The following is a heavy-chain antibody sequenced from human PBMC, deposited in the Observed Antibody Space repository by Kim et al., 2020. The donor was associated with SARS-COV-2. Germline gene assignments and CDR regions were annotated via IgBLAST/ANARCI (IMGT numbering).Heavy chain of an antibody. CDR3: ARDPPGVVVPAAYRDGMDV. CDR2: INPNSGGT. V-gene: IGHV1-2*02. D-gene: IGHD2-2*01. Sequence: ASVKVSCKASGYTFTGYYMHWVRQAPGQGLEWMGWINPNSGGTNYAQKFQGRVTMTRDTSISTAYMELSRLRSDDTAVYYCARDPPGVVVPAAYRDGMDVWGQGTTVTVSS. CDR1: GYTFTGYY. J-gene: IGHJ6*02.